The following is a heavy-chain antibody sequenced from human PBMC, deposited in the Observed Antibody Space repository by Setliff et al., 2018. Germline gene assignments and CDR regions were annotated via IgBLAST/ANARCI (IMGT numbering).Heavy chain of an antibody. CDR3: ASSGYDVGGAFDI. Sequence: ASVQVSCKASGYTLTSYAMNWVRQAPGQGLEWMGWINTNTGNPTYAQGFTGRFVFSLDTSVSTAYLQISSLKAEDTAVYYCASSGYDVGGAFDIWGQGTMVTVSS. D-gene: IGHD5-12*01. CDR1: GYTLTSYA. J-gene: IGHJ3*02. V-gene: IGHV7-4-1*02. CDR2: INTNTGNP.